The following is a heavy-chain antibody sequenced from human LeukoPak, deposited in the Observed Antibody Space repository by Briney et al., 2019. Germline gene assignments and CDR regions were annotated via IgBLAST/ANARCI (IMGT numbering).Heavy chain of an antibody. J-gene: IGHJ6*03. CDR2: INTNTGNP. Sequence: ASVKVSGKASGYTFTSYAMNWVRQAPGQGLEWMGWINTNTGNPTYAQGFTGRFVFSLDTSVSTAYLQISSLKAEDTAVYYCARGSSGWFYYYYMDVWGKGTTVTVSS. CDR3: ARGSSGWFYYYYMDV. V-gene: IGHV7-4-1*02. D-gene: IGHD6-19*01. CDR1: GYTFTSYA.